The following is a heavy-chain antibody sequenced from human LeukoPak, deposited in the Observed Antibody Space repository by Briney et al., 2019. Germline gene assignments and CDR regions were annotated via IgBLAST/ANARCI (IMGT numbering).Heavy chain of an antibody. J-gene: IGHJ4*02. CDR1: GFTFSSYW. CDR3: ARSFRSSGCENFYY. CDR2: INSDGGST. D-gene: IGHD3-10*01. V-gene: IGHV3-74*01. Sequence: PGGSLRLSCAASGFTFSSYWMHWVRQAPGQGLVWVSRINSDGGSTTYADSVKGRFTISRDNAKNTLYLQMNSLRAEDTALYYCARSFRSSGCENFYYWGQGTLVTVSS.